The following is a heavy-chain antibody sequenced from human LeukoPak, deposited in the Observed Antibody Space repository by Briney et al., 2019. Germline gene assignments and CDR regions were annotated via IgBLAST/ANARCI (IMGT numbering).Heavy chain of an antibody. J-gene: IGHJ4*02. CDR3: ARVTGYMIEDYFDY. CDR2: IYYSGST. CDR1: GYSISSGYY. V-gene: IGHV4-38-2*02. Sequence: SETLSLTCTVSGYSISSGYYWGWIRQPPGKGLEWIGSIYYSGSTYYNASLKSRVTISVDTSKNQFSLKLGSVTAADTAVYYCARVTGYMIEDYFDYWGQGTLVTVSS. D-gene: IGHD3-22*01.